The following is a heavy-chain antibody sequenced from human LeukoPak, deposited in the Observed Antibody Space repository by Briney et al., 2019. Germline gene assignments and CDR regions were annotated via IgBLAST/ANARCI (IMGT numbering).Heavy chain of an antibody. CDR3: ARGLSHTWPMWDFQH. J-gene: IGHJ1*01. Sequence: ASVKVSCKVSGYTLTELSMHWVRQAPGKGLEWMGGFDPEDGETIYAQKFQGRVTITRDTSASTTYMDLSSLRSEDTAVYYCARGLSHTWPMWDFQHWGQGTLVTVSS. V-gene: IGHV1-24*01. CDR2: FDPEDGET. D-gene: IGHD1-26*01. CDR1: GYTLTELS.